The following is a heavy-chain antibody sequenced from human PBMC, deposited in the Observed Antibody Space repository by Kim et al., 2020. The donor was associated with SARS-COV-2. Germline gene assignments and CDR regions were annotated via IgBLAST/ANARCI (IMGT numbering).Heavy chain of an antibody. V-gene: IGHV1-18*01. CDR3: ARDRGPLLLWFGESYFDY. D-gene: IGHD3-10*01. CDR1: GYTFTSYG. CDR2: ISAYNGNT. J-gene: IGHJ4*02. Sequence: ASVKVSCKASGYTFTSYGISWVRQAPGQGLEWMGWISAYNGNTNYAQKLQGRVTMTTDTSTSTAYMELRSLRSDDTAVYYCARDRGPLLLWFGESYFDYWGQGTLVTVSS.